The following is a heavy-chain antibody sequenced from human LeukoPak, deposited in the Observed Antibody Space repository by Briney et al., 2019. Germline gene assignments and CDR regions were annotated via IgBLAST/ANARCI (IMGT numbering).Heavy chain of an antibody. Sequence: SQTLSLTCAISGDSLSNHNVAWNWIRQSPSRGLEWLGRTYYRPKFNTDYAVSVKSRIAINSDTSKNQFSLQLNSVTPEDTGVYYCARGSHSSFDYWGQGTLVTVSS. D-gene: IGHD3-10*01. CDR3: ARGSHSSFDY. V-gene: IGHV6-1*01. CDR1: GDSLSNHNVA. J-gene: IGHJ4*02. CDR2: TYYRPKFNT.